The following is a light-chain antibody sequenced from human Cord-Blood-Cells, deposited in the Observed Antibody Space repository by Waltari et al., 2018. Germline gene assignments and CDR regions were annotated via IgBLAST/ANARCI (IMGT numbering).Light chain of an antibody. CDR1: QCLLHSNGYNY. CDR2: LCS. V-gene: IGKV2-28*01. CDR3: MQALQTPLT. J-gene: IGKJ4*01. Sequence: LVMTQSPLSLPVTPGQPASISCRSSQCLLHSNGYNYLDWYLQKPGQSPQLLIFLCSNRASGVPDRFSGSGSGTDFTLKISRVEAEDVGVYYCMQALQTPLTFGGGTKVEIK.